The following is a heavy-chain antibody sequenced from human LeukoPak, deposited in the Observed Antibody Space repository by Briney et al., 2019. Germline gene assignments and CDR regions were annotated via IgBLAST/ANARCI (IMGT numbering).Heavy chain of an antibody. J-gene: IGHJ4*02. CDR2: IGPHSSAT. Sequence: GASMKVSCKSSGFTFTDYYIHWVRQAPGQGLECMGYIGPHSSATSSPQEFQGRVTMTRDTSMSTAYMELTRLTSDDTAVYYCAREGNGLLSKDFDYWGQGTLVTVSS. CDR1: GFTFTDYY. V-gene: IGHV1-2*02. D-gene: IGHD2/OR15-2a*01. CDR3: AREGNGLLSKDFDY.